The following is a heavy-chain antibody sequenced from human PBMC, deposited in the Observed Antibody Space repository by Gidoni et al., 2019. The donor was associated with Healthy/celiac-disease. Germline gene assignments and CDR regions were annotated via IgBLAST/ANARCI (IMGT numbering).Heavy chain of an antibody. CDR3: ARKARTFLFTARMGANPFDY. CDR2: IYYSGST. CDR1: GRSLSSSRYY. D-gene: IGHD1-26*01. V-gene: IGHV4-39*01. J-gene: IGHJ4*02. Sequence: QLQLQESCPGLVKPSETLSLPCPVSGRSLSSSRYYSCWIRQPPGKGLEWIGSIYYSGSTYYNPSLKSRVTISVETSKNQFSLKLSAVTAADTAVYYGARKARTFLFTARMGANPFDYWGQGTLVTVSS.